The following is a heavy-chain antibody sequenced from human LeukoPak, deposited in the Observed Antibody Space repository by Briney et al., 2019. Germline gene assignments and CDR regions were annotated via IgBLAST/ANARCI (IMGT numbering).Heavy chain of an antibody. Sequence: GRSLRLSCAASGFTFSSYGMHWVRQAPGKGLEWVAVISYDGSNKYYADSVKGRFTISRDNSKNPLYLQMNSLRAEDTDVYYCAIKTSEYYYGSGSNFQHWGQGTLVTVSS. V-gene: IGHV3-30*03. D-gene: IGHD3-10*01. CDR2: ISYDGSNK. CDR1: GFTFSSYG. J-gene: IGHJ1*01. CDR3: AIKTSEYYYGSGSNFQH.